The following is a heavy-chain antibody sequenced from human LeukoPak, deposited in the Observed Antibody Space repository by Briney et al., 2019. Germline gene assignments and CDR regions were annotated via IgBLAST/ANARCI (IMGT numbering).Heavy chain of an antibody. CDR2: ISHEGSGT. CDR1: GFTLSGYW. Sequence: GGSLRLSCAASGFTLSGYWMDWVRQAPGKGLVWVSRISHEGSGTTYADSVKGRFTISRDNSKNTLYLQMNSLRDEDAAVYHCTRVQAGRSGLMDVWGRGTTVTVSS. J-gene: IGHJ6*02. CDR3: TRVQAGRSGLMDV. D-gene: IGHD2-8*02. V-gene: IGHV3-74*01.